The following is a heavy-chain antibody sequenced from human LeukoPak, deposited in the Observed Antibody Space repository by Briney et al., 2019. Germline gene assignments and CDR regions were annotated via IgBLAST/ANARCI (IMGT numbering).Heavy chain of an antibody. J-gene: IGHJ4*02. CDR3: ARVEGATHY. CDR1: GFTFSSYA. CDR2: ISSNGGST. Sequence: PGGSLRLSCAASGFTFSSYAMHWVRQAPGKGLEYVSAISSNGGSTYYANSVKGRFTISRDNSKNTLYLQMGSLRAEDMAVYYCARVEGATHYWGQGTLVTVSS. V-gene: IGHV3-64*01. D-gene: IGHD1-26*01.